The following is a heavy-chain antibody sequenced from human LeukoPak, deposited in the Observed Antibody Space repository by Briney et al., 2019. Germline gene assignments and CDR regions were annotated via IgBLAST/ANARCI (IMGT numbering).Heavy chain of an antibody. CDR2: INPNSGGT. V-gene: IGHV1-2*02. Sequence: ASVKVSCKASGYTFTGYYMHWVRQAPGQGLEWMGWINPNSGGTNYAQKFQGRVTMTRDTSISTAYMELSRLRSGDTAVYYCARVTYYYYYMVVWRRGTTDTVCS. J-gene: IGHJ6*03. CDR1: GYTFTGYY. CDR3: ARVTYYYYYMVV.